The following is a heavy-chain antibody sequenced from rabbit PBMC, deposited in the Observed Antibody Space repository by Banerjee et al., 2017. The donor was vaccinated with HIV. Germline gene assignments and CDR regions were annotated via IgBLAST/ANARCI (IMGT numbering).Heavy chain of an antibody. V-gene: IGHV1S40*01. Sequence: QSLEESGGDLVKPGTSLTLTCTASGFSFSSSYWICWVRQAPGKGLEWITCITSSGSTYYASWAKGRFTISKASSTTVTLQMTSLTVADTATYFCARDDYCDGVDYFNLWCQGTLVTVS. CDR3: ARDDYCDGVDYFNL. CDR2: ITSSGST. J-gene: IGHJ4*01. CDR1: GFSFSSSYW. D-gene: IGHD2-1*01.